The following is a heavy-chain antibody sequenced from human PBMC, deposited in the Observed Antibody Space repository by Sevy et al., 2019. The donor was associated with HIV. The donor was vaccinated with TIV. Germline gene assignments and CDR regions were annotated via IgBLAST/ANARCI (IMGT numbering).Heavy chain of an antibody. V-gene: IGHV4-31*03. CDR1: GASISSGSYY. Sequence: SETLSLTCIVSGASISSGSYYWSWIRQHPGKGLEWIGYIFYSGSTYYNPSLKSRVTISIDTSKNQFSLNLTSATAADTAFYYCARDGSSQGLDYWGQGTLVTVSS. D-gene: IGHD6-13*01. J-gene: IGHJ4*02. CDR3: ARDGSSQGLDY. CDR2: IFYSGST.